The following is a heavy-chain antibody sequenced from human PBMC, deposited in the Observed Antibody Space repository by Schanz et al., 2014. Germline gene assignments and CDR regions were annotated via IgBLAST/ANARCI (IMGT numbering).Heavy chain of an antibody. CDR3: VRDLGGDQTDY. J-gene: IGHJ4*02. D-gene: IGHD4-17*01. Sequence: QVQLVESGGGVVQPGRSLRLSCAASGFTFSSYGMHWVRQAPGKGLEWVAIIWYDGSNKYYVDSVKGRFTISRDNSKNTLYLQVNSLRAEDTAVYYCVRDLGGDQTDYWGQGTLVTVSS. V-gene: IGHV3-33*01. CDR1: GFTFSSYG. CDR2: IWYDGSNK.